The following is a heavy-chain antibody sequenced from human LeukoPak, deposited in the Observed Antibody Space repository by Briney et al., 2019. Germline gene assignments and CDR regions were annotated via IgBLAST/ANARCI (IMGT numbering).Heavy chain of an antibody. CDR3: ARGMSTGEY. CDR2: INQDGSEK. CDR1: GFTFSSYW. D-gene: IGHD3-16*01. Sequence: GGPLRLSCAASGFTFSSYWMSWVRQPPGKGLEWVANINQDGSEKYYVDSVKGRFTISRDNAKNSLYLQMNSLRAEDTAVYYCARGMSTGEYWGQGTLVTVSS. V-gene: IGHV3-7*04. J-gene: IGHJ4*02.